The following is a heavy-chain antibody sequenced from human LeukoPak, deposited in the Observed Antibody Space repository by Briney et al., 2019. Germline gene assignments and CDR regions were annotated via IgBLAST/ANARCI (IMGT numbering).Heavy chain of an antibody. D-gene: IGHD1-26*01. Sequence: GGSLRLSCAASGFTFSSSWMIWVRQAPGKGPEWVANIKADGSEKHYVDSVKGRFSISRDNAKNSLYLQMNSLRAEDTAVYYCAGWWELRRYFDYWGQGTLVTVSS. V-gene: IGHV3-7*01. CDR3: AGWWELRRYFDY. J-gene: IGHJ4*02. CDR1: GFTFSSSW. CDR2: IKADGSEK.